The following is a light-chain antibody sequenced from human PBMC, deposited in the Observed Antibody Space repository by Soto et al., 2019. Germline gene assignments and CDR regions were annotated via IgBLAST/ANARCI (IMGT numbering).Light chain of an antibody. J-gene: IGLJ2*01. Sequence: QSVLTQPPSASGSPGQSVTISCTGTSSDVGGYNYVSWYQQHPGKAPKLMISAVSERPSGVPDRFSGSKSGNTASLTVSGLQAEDEADYYCSSYAGSDIWVFGGGTKLTVL. V-gene: IGLV2-8*01. CDR1: SSDVGGYNY. CDR3: SSYAGSDIWV. CDR2: AVS.